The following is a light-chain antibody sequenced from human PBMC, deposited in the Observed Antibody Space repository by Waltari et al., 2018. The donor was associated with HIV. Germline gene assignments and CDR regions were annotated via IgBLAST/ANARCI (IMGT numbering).Light chain of an antibody. CDR1: TTDIIVSKS. V-gene: IGLV2-14*03. CDR3: SSHTSSSTLWV. Sequence: QSPLTQPASVSGSPGQSITIPSTCTTTDIIVSKSLSWYQQHPGKAPKLVIYDFTNRPSGVSNRFSGSKSDNTASLTISGVQAEDEADYYCSSHTSSSTLWVFGGGTKLTVL. CDR2: DFT. J-gene: IGLJ3*02.